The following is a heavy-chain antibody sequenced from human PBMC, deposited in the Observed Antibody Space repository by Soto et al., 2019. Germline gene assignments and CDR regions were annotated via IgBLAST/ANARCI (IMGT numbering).Heavy chain of an antibody. V-gene: IGHV3-66*01. D-gene: IGHD5-12*01. CDR2: IYSGGST. CDR1: GFTVSSNY. CDR3: ARSLGGYDFSHYYYYYMDV. J-gene: IGHJ6*03. Sequence: GGSLRLSCAASGFTVSSNYMSWVRQAPGKGLEWVSVIYSGGSTYYADSVKGRLTISRDNSKNTLYLQMNSLRAEDTAVYYCARSLGGYDFSHYYYYYMDVWGKGTTVTVSS.